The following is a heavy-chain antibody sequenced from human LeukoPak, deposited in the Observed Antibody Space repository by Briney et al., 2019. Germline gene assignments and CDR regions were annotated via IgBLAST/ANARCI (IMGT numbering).Heavy chain of an antibody. J-gene: IGHJ4*02. Sequence: SETLSLTCAVYGGSFSGYYWSWIRQPPGKGLEWIGEINHSGSTNYNPSLKSRVTISVDTSKNQFSLKLSSVTAADTAVYYCARVTPDYYDSSGYYYNWGQGTLVTVSS. V-gene: IGHV4-34*01. CDR2: INHSGST. CDR3: ARVTPDYYDSSGYYYN. D-gene: IGHD3-22*01. CDR1: GGSFSGYY.